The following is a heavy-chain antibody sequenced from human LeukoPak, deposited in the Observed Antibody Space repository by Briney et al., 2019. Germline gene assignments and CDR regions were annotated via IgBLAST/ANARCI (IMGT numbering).Heavy chain of an antibody. J-gene: IGHJ4*02. D-gene: IGHD6-13*01. CDR3: ARGVYIAAAQYGY. V-gene: IGHV4-59*11. Sequence: PSETLSLTCTVSGGFISSHYWSWIRQPPGKGLEWIGYIYYSGTTNYNPSLKSRVTISVDTSKNQLSLKLSSVTAADTAVYYCARGVYIAAAQYGYWGQGTLVTVSS. CDR2: IYYSGTT. CDR1: GGFISSHY.